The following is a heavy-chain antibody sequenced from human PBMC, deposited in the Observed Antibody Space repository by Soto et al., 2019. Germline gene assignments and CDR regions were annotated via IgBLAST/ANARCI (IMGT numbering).Heavy chain of an antibody. CDR1: GFTFSSYS. J-gene: IGHJ4*02. CDR3: ASGRHSPKVY. V-gene: IGHV3-21*01. CDR2: ISGSSSYI. Sequence: EVQLVESGGGLVKPGGSLRLSCAASGFTFSSYSMNWVRQAPGKGLEWVSSISGSSSYIYYADSVKGRFTISRDNAKNSLYLQMNSLRAEDTAVYYCASGRHSPKVYWGQGTLVTVSS. D-gene: IGHD6-13*01.